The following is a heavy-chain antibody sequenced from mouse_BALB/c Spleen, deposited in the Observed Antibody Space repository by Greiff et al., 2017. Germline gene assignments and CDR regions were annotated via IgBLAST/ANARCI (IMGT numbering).Heavy chain of an antibody. J-gene: IGHJ4*01. CDR3: ARDPYYRYDDAMDY. CDR1: GFTFSSYG. D-gene: IGHD2-14*01. V-gene: IGHV5-6-3*01. CDR2: INSNGGST. Sequence: EGQGVESGGGLVQPGGSLKLSCAASGFTFSSYGMSWVRQTPDKRLELVATINSNGGSTYYPDSVKGRFTISRDNAKNTLYLQMSSLKSEDTAMYYCARDPYYRYDDAMDYWGQGTSVTVSS.